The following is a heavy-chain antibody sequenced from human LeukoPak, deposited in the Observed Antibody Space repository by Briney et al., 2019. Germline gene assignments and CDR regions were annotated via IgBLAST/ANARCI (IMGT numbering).Heavy chain of an antibody. Sequence: ASVKVSCKASGYTFTSYGISWVRQAPGQGLEWMGWISAYNGNTNYAQKLQGRVTMTTDTSTSTAYMELRSLRSDDTAVYYCARDGLIAAAGTGYYYYGMDVWGQGTTVTVSS. CDR3: ARDGLIAAAGTGYYYYGMDV. J-gene: IGHJ6*02. CDR1: GYTFTSYG. CDR2: ISAYNGNT. D-gene: IGHD6-13*01. V-gene: IGHV1-18*01.